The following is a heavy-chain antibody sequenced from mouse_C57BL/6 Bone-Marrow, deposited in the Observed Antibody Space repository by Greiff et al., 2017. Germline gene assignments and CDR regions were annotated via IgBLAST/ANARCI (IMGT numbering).Heavy chain of an antibody. D-gene: IGHD4-1*01. CDR2: IYPRSGNT. CDR1: GYTFTSYG. J-gene: IGHJ1*03. CDR3: AVTGLYWYFDF. V-gene: IGHV1-81*01. Sequence: VQLQQSGAELARPGASVKLSCKASGYTFTSYGISWVKQRTGQGLEWIGEIYPRSGNTYYNEKFKGKATLTADKSSSTEYMELRSLTSDDSAVYFCAVTGLYWYFDFWGTGTTVTVSS.